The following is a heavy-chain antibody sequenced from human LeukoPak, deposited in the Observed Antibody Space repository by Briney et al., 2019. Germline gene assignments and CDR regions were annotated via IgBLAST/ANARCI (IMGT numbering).Heavy chain of an antibody. J-gene: IGHJ4*02. CDR3: AKSSGPRYYFDC. Sequence: GGSLRLSCAASGFTYSSYAMRWVRQAPGEGLEWVSSISGSAATTYYADSVEGRFTISRDNSKNTLYLQMNNLRAEDTAVYYCAKSSGPRYYFDCWGQGTLVTVSS. CDR2: ISGSAATT. CDR1: GFTYSSYA. V-gene: IGHV3-23*01. D-gene: IGHD6-19*01.